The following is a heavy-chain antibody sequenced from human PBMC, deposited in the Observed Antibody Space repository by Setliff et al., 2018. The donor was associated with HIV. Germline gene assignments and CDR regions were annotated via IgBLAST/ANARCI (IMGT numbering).Heavy chain of an antibody. CDR1: GGSVTSSLYY. D-gene: IGHD3-10*01. J-gene: IGHJ6*03. V-gene: IGHV4-39*01. CDR3: GSHSPPYYSLPDYMHV. CDR2: IYYGGTT. Sequence: SETLSLTCTVSGGSVTSSLYYWGWIRQPPGKGLEWIGTIYYGGTTYYNPSLRSRVTISVDTSRNRFFLKLTSVTAADTSVYYCGSHSPPYYSLPDYMHVWGTGTTVTVSS.